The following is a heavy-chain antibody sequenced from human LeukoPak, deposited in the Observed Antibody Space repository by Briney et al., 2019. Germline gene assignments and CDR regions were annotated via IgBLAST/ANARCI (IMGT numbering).Heavy chain of an antibody. CDR1: GGSFSGYY. CDR3: ARQTGSGLFILP. V-gene: IGHV4-34*01. D-gene: IGHD3/OR15-3a*01. J-gene: IGHJ4*02. Sequence: SETLSLTCAVYGGSFSGYYWSWIRQPPGKGLEWIGEINHSGSTNYNPSLKSRVTISVDTSKNQFSLELSSVAAADTAVYYCARQTGSGLFILPGGQGTLVTVSS. CDR2: INHSGST.